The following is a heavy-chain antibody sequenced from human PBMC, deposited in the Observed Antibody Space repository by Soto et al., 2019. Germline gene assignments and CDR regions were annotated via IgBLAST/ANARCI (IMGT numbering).Heavy chain of an antibody. V-gene: IGHV1-69*01. Sequence: QVQLVQSGAEVKKPGSSVKISCKASGGTFTNHGVSWVRQAPGQGLEWMGGIIPVLGSGNNAQKFRGRVTITAEEVMRTVYMELSSLKSDDTAVYYCARERGYSGYDLNAFDNWGQGTKVTVSS. CDR3: ARERGYSGYDLNAFDN. J-gene: IGHJ3*02. CDR2: IIPVLGSG. D-gene: IGHD5-12*01. CDR1: GGTFTNHG.